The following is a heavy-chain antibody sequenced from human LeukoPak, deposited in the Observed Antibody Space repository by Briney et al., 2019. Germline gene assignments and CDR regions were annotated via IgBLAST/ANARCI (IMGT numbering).Heavy chain of an antibody. CDR3: ARDRGDGYNLDAFDI. J-gene: IGHJ3*02. V-gene: IGHV1-69*01. CDR1: GGAFSSYA. Sequence: SVKVSCKASGGAFSSYAISWVRQAPGQGLEWMGGIIPIFGTANYAQKFQGRVTITADESTSTAYMELSSLRSEDTAVYYCARDRGDGYNLDAFDIWGQGTMVTVSS. CDR2: IIPIFGTA. D-gene: IGHD5-24*01.